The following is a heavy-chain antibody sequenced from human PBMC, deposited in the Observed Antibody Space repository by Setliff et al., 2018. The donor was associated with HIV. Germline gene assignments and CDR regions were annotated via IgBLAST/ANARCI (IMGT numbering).Heavy chain of an antibody. V-gene: IGHV4-61*01. CDR2: ISNTGNT. CDR1: GYSISSGYY. CDR3: ARDVARFDYDTGGYYVSHFDY. J-gene: IGHJ4*02. D-gene: IGHD3-22*01. Sequence: SETLSLTCTVSGYSISSGYYWGWIRQSPGKGLEWIGYISNTGNTKYNPSLKSRVTIAGDTPKNQFSVRLTSVTAADTAVYFCARDVARFDYDTGGYYVSHFDYWGQGIQVTVSS.